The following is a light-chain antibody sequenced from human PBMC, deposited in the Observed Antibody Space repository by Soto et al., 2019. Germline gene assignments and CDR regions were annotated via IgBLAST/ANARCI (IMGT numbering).Light chain of an antibody. V-gene: IGKV3-15*01. CDR2: GAS. CDR3: QQYNSSSRT. J-gene: IGKJ1*01. CDR1: QSVRNN. Sequence: DILMTQSPGTVSGSPGERATLSCGASQSVRNNLAWYQQEPGQAPRLLIFGASTRATGTPARLSGSGYGTEFTTTISSLKYDDFETYYCQQYNSSSRTFGHGTKVDIK.